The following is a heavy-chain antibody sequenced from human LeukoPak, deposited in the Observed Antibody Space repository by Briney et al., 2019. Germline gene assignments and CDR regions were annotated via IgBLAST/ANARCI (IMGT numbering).Heavy chain of an antibody. J-gene: IGHJ4*02. D-gene: IGHD5-24*01. Sequence: PGGSLRLSCAASGFTFSSYAMHWVRQAPGEGLEWVAVISYDGSNKYYADSVKGRFTISRDNSKNTLYLQMNSLRAEDTAVYYCARVRVGRDGYSSSKFDYWGQGTLVTVSS. CDR3: ARVRVGRDGYSSSKFDY. V-gene: IGHV3-30-3*01. CDR2: ISYDGSNK. CDR1: GFTFSSYA.